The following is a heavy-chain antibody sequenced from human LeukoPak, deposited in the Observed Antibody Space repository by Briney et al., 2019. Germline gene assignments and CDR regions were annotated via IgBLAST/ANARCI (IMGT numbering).Heavy chain of an antibody. J-gene: IGHJ4*02. CDR2: IWYDGSNK. D-gene: IGHD6-13*01. CDR3: ARVGGYSSSWYKY. CDR1: GFTFSSYG. V-gene: IGHV3-33*01. Sequence: GGSLRLSCAASGFTFSSYGMHWVRQAPGKGLEWVAVIWYDGSNKYYADSVKGRFTISRDNSKNTLYLQMNSLRAEDTAVYYCARVGGYSSSWYKYWGQGTLVTVSS.